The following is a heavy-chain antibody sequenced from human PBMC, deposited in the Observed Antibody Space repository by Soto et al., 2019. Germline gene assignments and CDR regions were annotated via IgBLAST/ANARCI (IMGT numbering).Heavy chain of an antibody. CDR1: GDTPSTYA. D-gene: IGHD3-16*01. J-gene: IGHJ4*02. V-gene: IGHV1-69*14. CDR3: AILGLDVDS. Sequence: QVQLVQSGAEVQKPGSLVNVSCKASGDTPSTYAISWVRQAPGQGLEWMGGIIPILGTPNYAQRFQGRITISADTSTRTTYMELNSVTSDDTAVFYCAILGLDVDSWGQGTLVIVSS. CDR2: IIPILGTP.